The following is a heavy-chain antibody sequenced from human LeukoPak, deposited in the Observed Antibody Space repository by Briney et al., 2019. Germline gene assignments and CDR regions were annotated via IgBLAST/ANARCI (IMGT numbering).Heavy chain of an antibody. J-gene: IGHJ4*02. D-gene: IGHD6-6*01. CDR2: ISWNSGNI. CDR3: TKGRGKYSSSSGLDY. V-gene: IGHV3-9*03. CDR1: GFTFDDYA. Sequence: GRSLRLSCVASGFTFDDYAMHWVRQAPGKGLEWVSSISWNSGNIGYADSVKGRFTISSDNAKNSLYLQMNSLRAEDMALYYCTKGRGKYSSSSGLDYWGQGTLVTVSS.